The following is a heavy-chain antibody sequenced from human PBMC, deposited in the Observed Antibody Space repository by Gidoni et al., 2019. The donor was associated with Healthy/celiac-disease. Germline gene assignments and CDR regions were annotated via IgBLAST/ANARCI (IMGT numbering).Heavy chain of an antibody. V-gene: IGHV3-7*01. CDR3: ARVNTRYSSSWYGRGWYYYYGMDV. Sequence: EVQLVESGGGLVQPGGSLRLPCAASGFTFVSYWMSWVRQAPGKGLEWVANIKQDGSEKYYVDSVKGRFTISRDNAKNSLYLQMNSLRAEDTAVYYCARVNTRYSSSWYGRGWYYYYGMDVWGQGTTVTVSS. D-gene: IGHD6-13*01. J-gene: IGHJ6*02. CDR2: IKQDGSEK. CDR1: GFTFVSYW.